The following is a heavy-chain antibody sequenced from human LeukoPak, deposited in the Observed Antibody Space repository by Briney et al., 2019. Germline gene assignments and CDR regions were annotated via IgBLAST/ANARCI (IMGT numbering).Heavy chain of an antibody. J-gene: IGHJ6*03. CDR1: GGTFSSYA. CDR3: ARDSDYFNYYYYYMDV. CDR2: IIPILGIA. D-gene: IGHD4-17*01. V-gene: IGHV1-69*04. Sequence: SVKVSCKASGGTFSSYAISWVRQAPGQGLEWMGRIIPILGIANYAQKFQGRVTITADESTSTAYMELSSLRSEDTAVYYCARDSDYFNYYYYYMDVWGKGTTVTVSS.